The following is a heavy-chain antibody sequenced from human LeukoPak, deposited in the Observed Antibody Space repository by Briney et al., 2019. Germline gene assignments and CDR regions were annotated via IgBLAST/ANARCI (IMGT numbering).Heavy chain of an antibody. CDR3: AKRGEYSTMAAFDY. CDR2: IGSGSST. D-gene: IGHD2/OR15-2a*01. V-gene: IGHV3-23*01. Sequence: LGGSLRLSCAASGFTFSSFAMSWVRQSPGKGLEWVSSIGSGSSTYYADSVKGWFTISRDNSMNTVYLQMNSLRDEDTALYYCAKRGEYSTMAAFDYWGQGTLAAVSS. J-gene: IGHJ4*02. CDR1: GFTFSSFA.